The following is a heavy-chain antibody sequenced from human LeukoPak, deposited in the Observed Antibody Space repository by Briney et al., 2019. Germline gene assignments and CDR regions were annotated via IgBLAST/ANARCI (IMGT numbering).Heavy chain of an antibody. D-gene: IGHD3-9*01. CDR1: GGSISSSSYY. CDR2: IYYSGST. J-gene: IGHJ6*03. CDR3: ARLGYDILTGYYGYYYYYYMDV. V-gene: IGHV4-39*07. Sequence: PSETLSLTCTVSGGSISSSSYYWGWIRQPPGKGLEWIGSIYYSGSTYYNPSLKSRVTISVDTSKNQFSLKLSSVTAADTAVYYCARLGYDILTGYYGYYYYYYMDVWGKGTTVTISS.